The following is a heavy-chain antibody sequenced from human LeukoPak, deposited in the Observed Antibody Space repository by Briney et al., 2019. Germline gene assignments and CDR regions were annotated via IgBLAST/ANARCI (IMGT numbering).Heavy chain of an antibody. D-gene: IGHD3-22*01. CDR2: IYYSGST. V-gene: IGHV4-59*01. J-gene: IGHJ4*02. CDR3: ARARGYYDSSGYYDY. Sequence: PSETLSLTCTVSGGSTSSYYWSWIRQPPGKGLEWIGYIYYSGSTNYNPSLKSRVTISVDTSKNQFSLKLSSVTAADTAVYYCARARGYYDSSGYYDYWGQGTLVTVSS. CDR1: GGSTSSYY.